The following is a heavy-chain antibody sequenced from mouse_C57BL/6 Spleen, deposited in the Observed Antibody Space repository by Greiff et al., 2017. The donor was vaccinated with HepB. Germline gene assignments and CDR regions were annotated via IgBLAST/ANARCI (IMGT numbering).Heavy chain of an antibody. Sequence: QVQLKESGAELVRPGASVTLSCKASGYTFTDYEMHWVKQTPVHGLEWIGAIDPETGGTAYNQKFKGKAILTADKSSSTAYMELRSLTSEDSAVYHCTRWGLRGENAMDYWGQGTSVTVSS. CDR1: GYTFTDYE. CDR3: TRWGLRGENAMDY. CDR2: IDPETGGT. D-gene: IGHD2-4*01. V-gene: IGHV1-15*01. J-gene: IGHJ4*01.